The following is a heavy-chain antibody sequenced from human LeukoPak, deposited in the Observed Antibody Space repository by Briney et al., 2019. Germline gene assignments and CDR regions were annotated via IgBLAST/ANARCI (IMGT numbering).Heavy chain of an antibody. CDR3: ARRSAFEYSSSSTGFDY. CDR1: GGSISSSSYY. D-gene: IGHD6-6*01. CDR2: IYYSGST. Sequence: SETLSLTCTVSGGSISSSSYYWGWIRQPPGKGLEWIGSIYYSGSTYYNPPLKSRVTISVDTSKSQFSLKLSSVTAADTAVYYCARRSAFEYSSSSTGFDYWGQGTLVTVSS. V-gene: IGHV4-39*01. J-gene: IGHJ4*02.